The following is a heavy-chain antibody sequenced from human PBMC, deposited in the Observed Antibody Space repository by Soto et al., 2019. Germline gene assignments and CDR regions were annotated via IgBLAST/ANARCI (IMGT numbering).Heavy chain of an antibody. CDR3: ARPKGYCSGGSCYGWSFDP. J-gene: IGHJ5*02. D-gene: IGHD2-15*01. Sequence: SETLSLTCAVYGGSFSGYYWSWIRQPPGKGLEWIGEINHSGSTNYNPSLKSRVTISVDTSKNQFSLKLSSVTAADTAVYYCARPKGYCSGGSCYGWSFDPWGQGTLVTVSS. V-gene: IGHV4-34*01. CDR2: INHSGST. CDR1: GGSFSGYY.